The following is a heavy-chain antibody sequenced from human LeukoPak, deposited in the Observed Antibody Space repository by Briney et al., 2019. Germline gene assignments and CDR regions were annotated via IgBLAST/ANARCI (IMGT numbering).Heavy chain of an antibody. V-gene: IGHV1-69*05. CDR2: IIPIFGTA. CDR1: GRTFSSYA. CDR3: ERGRDAFDN. J-gene: IGHJ3*02. Sequence: SVKLSCTGSGRTFSSYAMSWVREAPGQGREWKGGIIPIFGTANYAQKFQGRVTITTDESTSTAYMELSSLRSEDTAVYYCERGRDAFDNWGQGTMVTVSS.